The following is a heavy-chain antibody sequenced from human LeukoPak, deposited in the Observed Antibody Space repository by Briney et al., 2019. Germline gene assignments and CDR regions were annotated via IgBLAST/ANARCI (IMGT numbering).Heavy chain of an antibody. V-gene: IGHV4-30-2*01. CDR3: ARAAAADAFDI. D-gene: IGHD6-13*01. CDR1: GGSISSGGYS. CDR2: IYHSGST. Sequence: PSETLSLTCAVSGGSISSGGYSWSWIRQPPGTGLEWIGYIYHSGSTYYNPSLKSRVTISVDRSKNQFSLKLSSVTAADTAVYYCARAAAADAFDIWGQGTMVTVSS. J-gene: IGHJ3*02.